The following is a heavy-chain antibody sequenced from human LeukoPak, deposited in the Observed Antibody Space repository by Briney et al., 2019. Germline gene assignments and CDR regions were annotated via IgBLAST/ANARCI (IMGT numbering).Heavy chain of an antibody. Sequence: PGGSLRLSCAASRFSFSTYGMHWVRQVPGKGPVWVSRINSDGSRTIYADSVKGRFSTSRDNAKNTLYLQMNSLRVDDTAVYYCARAGKTNESDYWGQGTLVTVSS. V-gene: IGHV3-74*01. J-gene: IGHJ4*02. CDR2: INSDGSRT. CDR1: RFSFSTYG. CDR3: ARAGKTNESDY.